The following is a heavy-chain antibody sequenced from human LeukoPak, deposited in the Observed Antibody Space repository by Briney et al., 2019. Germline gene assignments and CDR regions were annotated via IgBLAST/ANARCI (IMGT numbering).Heavy chain of an antibody. CDR1: GGTFSSYA. Sequence: SVKVSCTASGGTFSSYAISWVRQAPGQGLEWMGGIIPIFGTANYAQTFKGRVTITADKSTSTAYMELSSLRAEDTAVYYCARVTGYCSSTSCTSFDFWGQGTLVTVSS. D-gene: IGHD2-2*01. CDR3: ARVTGYCSSTSCTSFDF. CDR2: IIPIFGTA. J-gene: IGHJ4*02. V-gene: IGHV1-69*06.